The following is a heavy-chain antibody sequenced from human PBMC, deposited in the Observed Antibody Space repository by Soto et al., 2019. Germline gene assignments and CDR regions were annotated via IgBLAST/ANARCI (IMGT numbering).Heavy chain of an antibody. CDR2: IWYDGSKK. J-gene: IGHJ4*02. D-gene: IGHD1-26*01. CDR1: GFTFTTSG. CDR3: ARGSNSGFDD. V-gene: IGHV3-33*01. Sequence: QVQLVESGGGVVQPGTSLRLSCAASGFTFTTSGMHWVRQAPGKGLEWVAIIWYDGSKKYHADSVKGRFTISRDNSNNTLYLQMNGLRVEDTAVYYCARGSNSGFDDWGQGTLVTVSS.